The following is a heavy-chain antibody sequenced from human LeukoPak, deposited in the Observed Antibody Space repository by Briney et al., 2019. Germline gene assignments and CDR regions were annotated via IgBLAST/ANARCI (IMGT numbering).Heavy chain of an antibody. CDR3: AGDARGIAVAGLYYYYYGMDV. V-gene: IGHV4-31*03. Sequence: SETLSLTCTVSGGSISSGGYYWSWIRQHPGKGLEWIGYIYYSGSTYYNPSLKSRVTISVDTSKNQFSLKLSSVTAADTAVYYCAGDARGIAVAGLYYYYYGMDVWGQGTTVTVSS. CDR2: IYYSGST. D-gene: IGHD6-19*01. J-gene: IGHJ6*02. CDR1: GGSISSGGYY.